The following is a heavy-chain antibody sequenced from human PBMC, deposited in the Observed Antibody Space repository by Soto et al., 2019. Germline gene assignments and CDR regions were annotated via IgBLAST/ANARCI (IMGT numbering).Heavy chain of an antibody. D-gene: IGHD2-2*01. V-gene: IGHV4-31*03. J-gene: IGHJ3*02. CDR3: ARAASRLDAFDI. CDR1: GGSISSGGYY. Sequence: SETLSLTCTVSGGSISSGGYYWSWIRQHPGKGLEWIGYIYYSGSTYYNPSLKSRVTISVDTSKNQFSLKLSSVTAADTAVYYCARAASRLDAFDIWGQGTMVTVSS. CDR2: IYYSGST.